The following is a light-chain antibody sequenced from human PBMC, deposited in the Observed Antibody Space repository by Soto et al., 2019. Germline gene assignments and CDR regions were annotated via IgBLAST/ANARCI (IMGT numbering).Light chain of an antibody. V-gene: IGLV2-14*01. CDR3: SSYTSSTTLHV. J-gene: IGLJ1*01. CDR2: EVS. CDR1: SSDGGGYNY. Sequence: QSVLTQPASVSGSPGQSITISCTGASSDGGGYNYVSWYQQHPGKAPKLMIYEVSHRPSEISNRFSGSKSGNTASLTISGLQAEDEADYYCSSYTSSTTLHVFGTGTKVTVL.